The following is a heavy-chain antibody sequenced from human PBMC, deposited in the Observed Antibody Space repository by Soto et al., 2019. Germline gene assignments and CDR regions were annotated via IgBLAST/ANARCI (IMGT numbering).Heavy chain of an antibody. CDR2: IIPIFGTA. J-gene: IGHJ6*02. CDR1: GGTFSSYA. Sequence: GASVKVSCKASGGTFSSYAIIWVRQAPGQGLEWMGGIIPIFGTANYAQKFQGRVTITADESTSTAYMELSSLRSEDTAVYYCARFARYFDWLLGYYYYGMDVWGQGTTVTVSS. CDR3: ARFARYFDWLLGYYYYGMDV. V-gene: IGHV1-69*13. D-gene: IGHD3-9*01.